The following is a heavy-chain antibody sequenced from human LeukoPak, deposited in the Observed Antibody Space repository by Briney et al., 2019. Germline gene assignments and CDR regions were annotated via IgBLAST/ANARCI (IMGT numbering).Heavy chain of an antibody. CDR3: ARIQKTLIVVVPSAYAFDI. D-gene: IGHD3-22*01. CDR2: IYYSGST. V-gene: IGHV4-39*01. J-gene: IGHJ3*02. Sequence: SETLSLTCTVSGGSISSSSYYWGWIRPPPGKGLEWIGSIYYSGSTYYNPSLKSRVTISVDTSKNQFSLKLSSVTAADTAVYYCARIQKTLIVVVPSAYAFDIWGQGTMVTVSS. CDR1: GGSISSSSYY.